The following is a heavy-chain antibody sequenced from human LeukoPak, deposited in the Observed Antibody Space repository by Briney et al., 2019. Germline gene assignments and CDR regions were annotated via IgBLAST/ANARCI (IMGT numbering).Heavy chain of an antibody. CDR3: AREGLSLESDY. V-gene: IGHV3-21*01. CDR2: ITYSSTYT. CDR1: GFTFSSYS. Sequence: GGSLRLSCAASGFTFSSYSMNWVRQAPGKGLEWVSSITYSSTYTYYADSVKGRFTISRDNAKNSLYLQMNSLRAEDTAVYYCAREGLSLESDYWGQGTLVTVSS. D-gene: IGHD5-24*01. J-gene: IGHJ4*02.